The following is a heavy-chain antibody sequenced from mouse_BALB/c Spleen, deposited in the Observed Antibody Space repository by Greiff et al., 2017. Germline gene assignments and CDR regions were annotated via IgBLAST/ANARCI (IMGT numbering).Heavy chain of an antibody. D-gene: IGHD1-1*01. CDR2: ISSGSSTI. V-gene: IGHV5-17*02. Sequence: EVQVVASGGGLVQPGGSRKLSCAASGFTFSSFGMHWVRQAPEKGLEWVAYISSGSSTIYYADTVKGRFTISRDNPKNTLFLQMTSLRSEDTAMYYCARGTTVDAMDYWGQGTSVTVSS. CDR1: GFTFSSFG. J-gene: IGHJ4*01. CDR3: ARGTTVDAMDY.